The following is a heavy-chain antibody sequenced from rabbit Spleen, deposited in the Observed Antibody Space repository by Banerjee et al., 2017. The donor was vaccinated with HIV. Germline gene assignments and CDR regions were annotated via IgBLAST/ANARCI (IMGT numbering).Heavy chain of an antibody. D-gene: IGHD4-1*01. CDR3: ARDLDGVIGWNFGW. V-gene: IGHV1S47*01. J-gene: IGHJ6*01. Sequence: EESGGDLVKPGASLTLTCTASGFSFSSRYYMCWVRQAPGKGPEWIACIYNGDGTTYYARWVNGRFTISRSTSLNTVTLQMTSLTAADTATYFCARDLDGVIGWNFGWWGPGTLVTVS. CDR1: GFSFSSRYY. CDR2: IYNGDGTT.